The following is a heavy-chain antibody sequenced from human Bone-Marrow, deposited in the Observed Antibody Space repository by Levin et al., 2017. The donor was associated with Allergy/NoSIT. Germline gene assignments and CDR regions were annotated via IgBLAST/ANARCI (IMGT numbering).Heavy chain of an antibody. J-gene: IGHJ4*02. CDR3: AATTTYPFDY. CDR1: GYRLSALS. V-gene: IGHV1-24*01. Sequence: ASVKVSCKVSGYRLSALSMHWVRQAPGKGLEWMGGFEPEKDEIFYAQNFQGRATMTEDTSTDTAYMELSSLTSDDTAVYYCAATTTYPFDYWGQGTLLTISS. D-gene: IGHD4-17*01. CDR2: FEPEKDEI.